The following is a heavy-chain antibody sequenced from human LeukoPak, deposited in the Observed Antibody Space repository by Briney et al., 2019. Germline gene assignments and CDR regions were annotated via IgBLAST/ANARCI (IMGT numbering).Heavy chain of an antibody. CDR3: ARARRRIVVVPSSSAADLYYYGMDV. CDR1: GGSFSGYY. J-gene: IGHJ6*02. CDR2: INHSGST. Sequence: SETLSLTCAVYGGSFSGYYWSWIRQPPGKGLEWIGEINHSGSTNYNPSLKSRVTISVDTSKNQFSLKLSSVTAADTAVYYCARARRRIVVVPSSSAADLYYYGMDVWPRDHGHRLL. V-gene: IGHV4-34*01. D-gene: IGHD2-2*01.